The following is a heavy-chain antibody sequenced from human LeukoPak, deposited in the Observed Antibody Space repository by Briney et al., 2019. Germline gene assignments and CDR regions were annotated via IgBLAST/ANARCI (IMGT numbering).Heavy chain of an antibody. D-gene: IGHD5-24*01. Sequence: QPGRSLRLSCAASGFTFSSYGMHWVRQAPGKGLEWVAVIWYDGSNKYYADSVKGRFNISRDNSKNTLYLQMNSLRAEDTAVYYCAIYRHQMANPSFDYWGQGTLVTVSS. CDR2: IWYDGSNK. CDR3: AIYRHQMANPSFDY. CDR1: GFTFSSYG. J-gene: IGHJ4*02. V-gene: IGHV3-33*01.